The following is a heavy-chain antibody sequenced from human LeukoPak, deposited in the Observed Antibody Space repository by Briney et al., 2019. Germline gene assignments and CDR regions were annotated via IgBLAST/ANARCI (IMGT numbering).Heavy chain of an antibody. CDR3: ARATIPDVLRYFDWLEAPDAFDI. CDR1: GYTFTDYY. D-gene: IGHD3-9*01. J-gene: IGHJ3*02. CDR2: INPNSGGT. Sequence: ASVKVSCKASGYTFTDYYIHWVRQAPGQGLEWKGWINPNSGGTKYAQQFQGRVTMTRDTSISTAYMELSRLRSDDTAVYYCARATIPDVLRYFDWLEAPDAFDIWGQGTMVTVSS. V-gene: IGHV1-2*02.